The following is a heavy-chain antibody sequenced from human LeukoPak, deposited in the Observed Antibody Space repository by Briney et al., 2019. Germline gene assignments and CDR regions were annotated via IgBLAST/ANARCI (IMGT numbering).Heavy chain of an antibody. J-gene: IGHJ4*02. V-gene: IGHV1-8*03. CDR2: MNPNSGNT. CDR3: ARGVGYYDFWSGYYKTGNFDY. Sequence: ASVKVSCKASGYTFTSYDINWVRQATGQGLEWMGWMNPNSGNTGYAQKFQGRVTITRNTSISTAYMELSSLRSEDTAVYYCARGVGYYDFWSGYYKTGNFDYWGQGTLVTV. CDR1: GYTFTSYD. D-gene: IGHD3-3*01.